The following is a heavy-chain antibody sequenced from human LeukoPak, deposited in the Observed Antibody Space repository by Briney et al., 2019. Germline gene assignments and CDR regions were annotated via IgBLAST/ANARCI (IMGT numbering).Heavy chain of an antibody. CDR3: ARGPCLWASCYRRFDY. CDR1: GGSFSGYY. V-gene: IGHV4-34*01. CDR2: INHSGST. Sequence: SETLSLTCAVYGGSFSGYYWSWIRQPPGKGLEWIGEINHSGSTNYNPSLKSRVTISVDTSKNQFSLKLSSVTAADTAVYYYARGPCLWASCYRRFDYWGQGTLVTVSS. J-gene: IGHJ4*02. D-gene: IGHD2-2*02.